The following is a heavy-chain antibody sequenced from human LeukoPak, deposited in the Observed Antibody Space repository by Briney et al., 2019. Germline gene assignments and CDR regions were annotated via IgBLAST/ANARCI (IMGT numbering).Heavy chain of an antibody. CDR3: AKEEGYIYGLLDY. CDR1: GFTFSNYA. V-gene: IGHV3-23*01. Sequence: GGSLRLSCAASGFTFSNYAMSWVRQAPGKGLEWVSSISGSGGTTYYADSVKGRFTISRDNSKNTLHLQMNSLRAEDTAVYYCAKEEGYIYGLLDYWGQGTLVTVSS. J-gene: IGHJ4*02. D-gene: IGHD5-18*01. CDR2: ISGSGGTT.